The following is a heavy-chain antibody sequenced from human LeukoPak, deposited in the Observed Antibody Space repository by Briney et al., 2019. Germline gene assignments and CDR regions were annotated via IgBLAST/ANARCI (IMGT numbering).Heavy chain of an antibody. CDR2: INPSGGST. Sequence: ASVKVSCKASGYTFTSYYMHWVRQAPGQGLEWMGIINPSGGSTSYAQKFQGRVTMTRDTSTSTVYMELSSLRSEDTAVYYCAREVGATYYYYGMDVWSQGTTVTVSS. D-gene: IGHD1-26*01. CDR3: AREVGATYYYYGMDV. CDR1: GYTFTSYY. V-gene: IGHV1-46*01. J-gene: IGHJ6*02.